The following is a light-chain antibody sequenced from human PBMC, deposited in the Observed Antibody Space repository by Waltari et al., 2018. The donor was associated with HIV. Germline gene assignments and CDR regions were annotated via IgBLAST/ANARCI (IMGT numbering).Light chain of an antibody. J-gene: IGLJ2*01. CDR1: LLGERD. V-gene: IGLV3-1*01. CDR3: QAWDTGSTVV. Sequence: SYVLTQPPSVSVSPGQTVTISCSGDLLGERDVSWYQQRPGQSPVLVIYQDNKRPSGIPERFSGSNSGNTATLTIGGAQAMDEADFYCQAWDTGSTVVFGGGTKLTVL. CDR2: QDN.